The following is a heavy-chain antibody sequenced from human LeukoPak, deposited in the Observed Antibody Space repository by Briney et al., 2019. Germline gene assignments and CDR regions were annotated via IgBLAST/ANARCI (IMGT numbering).Heavy chain of an antibody. Sequence: GGSLRLPCAASGFTFSSYAMSWVRQAPGKGLEWVSAISGSGGSTYYADSVKGRFTISRDNSKNTLYLQMNSLRAEDTAVYYCAKDYGDYPKYFQHWGQGTLVTVSS. V-gene: IGHV3-23*01. CDR3: AKDYGDYPKYFQH. D-gene: IGHD4-17*01. CDR2: ISGSGGST. J-gene: IGHJ1*01. CDR1: GFTFSSYA.